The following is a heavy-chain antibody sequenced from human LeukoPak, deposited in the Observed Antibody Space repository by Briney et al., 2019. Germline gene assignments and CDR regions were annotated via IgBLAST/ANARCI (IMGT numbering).Heavy chain of an antibody. CDR3: ARTPLRGATFFTSYPNWFDT. CDR1: GGSISSSNFY. Sequence: PSETLSLTCTVSGGSISSSNFYWGWIRQPPGKGLEWIGSIYYSGSTYYNPSLKSRVTISVDTSKNQFSLKLSSVTAADTAVYYCARTPLRGATFFTSYPNWFDTWGQGTLVTVSS. J-gene: IGHJ5*02. V-gene: IGHV4-39*07. CDR2: IYYSGST. D-gene: IGHD3-10*01.